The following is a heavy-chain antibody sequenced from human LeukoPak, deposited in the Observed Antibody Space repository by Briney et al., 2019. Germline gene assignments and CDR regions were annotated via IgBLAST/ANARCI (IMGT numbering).Heavy chain of an antibody. CDR3: ARGPALSSTSWYYFDY. Sequence: ASVKVSCKASGYTFTGYYMHWVRQAPGQGLEWMGWINPNSGGTNYAQKFQGRVTMTRDTSISTAYMELSRLRSEDTAVYYCARGPALSSTSWYYFDYWGQGTLVTVSS. D-gene: IGHD2-2*01. J-gene: IGHJ4*02. CDR1: GYTFTGYY. V-gene: IGHV1-2*02. CDR2: INPNSGGT.